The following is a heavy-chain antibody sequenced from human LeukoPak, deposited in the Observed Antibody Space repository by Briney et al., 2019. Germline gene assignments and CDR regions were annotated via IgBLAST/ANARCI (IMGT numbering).Heavy chain of an antibody. D-gene: IGHD3-10*01. J-gene: IGHJ4*02. V-gene: IGHV3-30*04. Sequence: GRSLRLSCAASGFTFSSYAMHWVRQAPGKGLEWVAVISYDGSNKYYADSVKGRFTISRDNSKNTLYLQMNSLRAEDTAVYYCAKSGAYYYGSGSYPDYWGQGTLVTVS. CDR1: GFTFSSYA. CDR3: AKSGAYYYGSGSYPDY. CDR2: ISYDGSNK.